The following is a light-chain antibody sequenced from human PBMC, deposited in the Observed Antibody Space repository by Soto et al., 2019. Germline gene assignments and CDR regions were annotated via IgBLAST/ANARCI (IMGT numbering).Light chain of an antibody. Sequence: EILLTQSPGTLSLSPGERATLSCRASQSVNSIYLAWYQQKPGQPPRLLIYGASSRATGIPDRFSGSGSGTDFTLTISRLEPEDFEVYYCHQLGSSQWTFGQGTKVESK. CDR3: HQLGSSQWT. CDR1: QSVNSIY. CDR2: GAS. V-gene: IGKV3-20*01. J-gene: IGKJ1*01.